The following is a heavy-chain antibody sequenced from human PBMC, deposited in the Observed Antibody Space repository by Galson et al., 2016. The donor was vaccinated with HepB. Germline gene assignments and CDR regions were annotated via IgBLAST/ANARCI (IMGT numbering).Heavy chain of an antibody. J-gene: IGHJ4*02. CDR3: ARVQSYNSISYYFDY. Sequence: ETLSLTCTVSGDSITGYYWTWIRQPPGKGLEWIGYIYYSGSTRYNPSLQSRVTISVDTSKNLFSLNLDSLTAADTAVYYCARVQSYNSISYYFDYWGQGTLATVSS. D-gene: IGHD2/OR15-2a*01. V-gene: IGHV4-59*01. CDR1: GDSITGYY. CDR2: IYYSGST.